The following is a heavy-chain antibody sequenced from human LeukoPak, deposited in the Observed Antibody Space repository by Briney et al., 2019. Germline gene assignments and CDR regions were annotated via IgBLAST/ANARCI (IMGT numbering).Heavy chain of an antibody. CDR1: GYTFTYYG. D-gene: IGHD5-12*01. CDR3: ATGGGYVDAFDI. V-gene: IGHV1-18*01. CDR2: ISVYNGNT. J-gene: IGHJ3*02. Sequence: ASVKVSCKASGYTFTYYGVTCVRQAPGQGLECLVWISVYNGNTNYAQKFRDRVTMTTDTSTNTADMELRSLRSDDTAVYYCATGGGYVDAFDIWGQGTMVTVSS.